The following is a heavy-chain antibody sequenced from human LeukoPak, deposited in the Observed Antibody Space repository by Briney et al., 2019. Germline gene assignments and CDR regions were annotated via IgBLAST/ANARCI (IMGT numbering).Heavy chain of an antibody. J-gene: IGHJ5*02. D-gene: IGHD2-15*01. CDR1: GGSFSGYY. CDR3: ARTGIVAVAATPFIRSNWFDP. V-gene: IGHV4-34*01. CDR2: INHSGST. Sequence: SETLSLTCAVYGGSFSGYYWSWIRQPPGKGLEWIGEINHSGSTNYNPSLKSRVTISVDTSKNQFSLKLSSVTAADTAVYYCARTGIVAVAATPFIRSNWFDPWGQGTLVTVSS.